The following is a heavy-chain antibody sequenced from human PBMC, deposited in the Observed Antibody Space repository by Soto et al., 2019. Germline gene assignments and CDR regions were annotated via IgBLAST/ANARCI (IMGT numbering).Heavy chain of an antibody. V-gene: IGHV3-33*01. D-gene: IGHD6-19*01. CDR1: GFPFSSYG. CDR3: ARVGRASGWYTAFDY. Sequence: QVQLVESGGGVFQPGRSLRLSCAASGFPFSSYGLHWVGQAPGKGREWVAVIWYDGSNKYYADSVKGRFTISRDNSKNTLYLQMNSLRAEDTAVYYCARVGRASGWYTAFDYWGQGTLVTVSS. CDR2: IWYDGSNK. J-gene: IGHJ4*02.